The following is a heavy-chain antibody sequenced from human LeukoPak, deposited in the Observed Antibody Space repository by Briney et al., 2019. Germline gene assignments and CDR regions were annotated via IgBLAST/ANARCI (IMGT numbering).Heavy chain of an antibody. Sequence: SETLSLTCTVSGGSISSYYWSWIRQPPGKGPEWIGYIYYSGSTNYNPSLKSRVTISVDTSKNQFSLKLTSLTAADTAVYYCARAGVSSGYWSLWGQGTLVTVSS. CDR2: IYYSGST. J-gene: IGHJ4*02. D-gene: IGHD3-22*01. CDR1: GGSISSYY. CDR3: ARAGVSSGYWSL. V-gene: IGHV4-59*01.